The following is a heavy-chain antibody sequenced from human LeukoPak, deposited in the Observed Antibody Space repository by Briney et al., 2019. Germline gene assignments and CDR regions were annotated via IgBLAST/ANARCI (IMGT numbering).Heavy chain of an antibody. CDR3: ARIAVRSPYYYYYMDV. Sequence: SETLSLTCTVSGGSISSGGYYWSWIRQHPGKGLEWIGYIYYSGSTYYNPSLKSRVTISVDTSKNQFSLKLSSVTAADTAVYYCARIAVRSPYYYYYMDVWGKGTTVTVSS. V-gene: IGHV4-31*03. CDR2: IYYSGST. D-gene: IGHD6-6*01. J-gene: IGHJ6*03. CDR1: GGSISSGGYY.